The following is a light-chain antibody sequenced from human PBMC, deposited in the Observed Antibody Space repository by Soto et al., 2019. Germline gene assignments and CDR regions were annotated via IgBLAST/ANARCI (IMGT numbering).Light chain of an antibody. CDR3: QQYGSSGYT. CDR2: GAS. Sequence: EIVLTQSPGTLSLSPGERATLSCRASQSVSSNYLVWYQQKPGQAPRLLIYGASSRATGIPDRFSGSGSGTDFTLTISRLEPEVFAVYYCQQYGSSGYTFGQGTKLEIK. J-gene: IGKJ2*01. V-gene: IGKV3-20*01. CDR1: QSVSSNY.